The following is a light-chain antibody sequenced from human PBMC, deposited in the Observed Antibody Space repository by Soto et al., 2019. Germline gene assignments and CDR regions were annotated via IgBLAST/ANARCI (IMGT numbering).Light chain of an antibody. J-gene: IGKJ1*01. CDR3: QQYYGYPQT. V-gene: IGKV1-16*01. Sequence: DIQMTQSPSSLSASVGDKVTITCRTSQGVENYLAWFQQKPGKAPKSLIYGASSLQSGVPSRFSGSGSGTDFTFTISSLQAEDFATYYCQQYYGYPQTFGQGTKVEIK. CDR2: GAS. CDR1: QGVENY.